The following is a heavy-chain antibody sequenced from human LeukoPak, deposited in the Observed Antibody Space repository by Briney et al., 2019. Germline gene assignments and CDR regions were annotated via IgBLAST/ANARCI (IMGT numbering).Heavy chain of an antibody. Sequence: SETPSLTCTVSGGSISSYYWSWIRQPPGKGLEWIGYIYYSGSTNYNPSLKSRVTISVDTSKNQFSLKLSSVTAADTAVYYCARLKTGGFGDYYYGMGVWGQGTTVTVSS. CDR2: IYYSGST. CDR1: GGSISSYY. D-gene: IGHD7-27*01. CDR3: ARLKTGGFGDYYYGMGV. J-gene: IGHJ6*02. V-gene: IGHV4-59*08.